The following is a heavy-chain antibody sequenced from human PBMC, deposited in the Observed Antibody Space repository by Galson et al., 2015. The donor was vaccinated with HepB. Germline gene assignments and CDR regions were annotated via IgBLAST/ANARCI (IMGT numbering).Heavy chain of an antibody. D-gene: IGHD5-18*01. CDR3: ARDLGQQDTAMGD. Sequence: QSGAEVKKPGESLKISCKASGGTFSSYAISWVRQAPGQGLEWMGGIIPIFGTANYAQKFQGRVTITADESTSTAYMELSSLRSEDTAVYYCARDLGQQDTAMGDWGQGTLVTVSS. V-gene: IGHV1-69*01. J-gene: IGHJ4*02. CDR2: IIPIFGTA. CDR1: GGTFSSYA.